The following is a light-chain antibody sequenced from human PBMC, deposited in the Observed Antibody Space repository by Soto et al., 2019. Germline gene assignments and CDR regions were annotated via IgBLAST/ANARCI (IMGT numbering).Light chain of an antibody. J-gene: IGKJ1*01. Sequence: ENVLTQSPGRLSLSPGERATLSCRASQTVARSSIAWYQQKVGQPPRLLIYDASNRATGIPARFSGSGSGTDFTLTISSLEPEDFAVYYCQQRSNWWTFGQGTKVEIK. CDR2: DAS. CDR3: QQRSNWWT. V-gene: IGKV3-11*01. CDR1: QTVARSS.